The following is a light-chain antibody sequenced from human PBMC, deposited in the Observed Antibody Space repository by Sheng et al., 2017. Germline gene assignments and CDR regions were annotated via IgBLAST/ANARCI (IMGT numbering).Light chain of an antibody. CDR3: QQYDSYPYT. J-gene: IGKJ2*01. V-gene: IGKV1-5*03. CDR2: KAS. CDR1: QSISTW. Sequence: DIQMTQSPSTLSASVGDRVTITCRASQSISTWLAWYQQKPGKAPNLLIYKASNLESGVPSSFSGSGSGTEFTLTISSLRPDDFATYYCQQYDSYPYTFGQGTKLEIK.